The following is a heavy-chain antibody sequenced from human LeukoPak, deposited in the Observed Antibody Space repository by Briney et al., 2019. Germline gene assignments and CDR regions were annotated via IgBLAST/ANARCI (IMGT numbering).Heavy chain of an antibody. V-gene: IGHV4-38-2*01. CDR1: GYSISSGYY. CDR2: IYHSGST. J-gene: IGHJ2*01. Sequence: SETLYLTCAVSGYSISSGYYWGWIRQPPGKGLEWIGSIYHSGSTYYNPSLKSRVTISVDTSKNQFSLKLSSVTAADTAVYYCARAVHRTQIVVVITRPYWYFDLWGRGTLVTVSS. D-gene: IGHD3-22*01. CDR3: ARAVHRTQIVVVITRPYWYFDL.